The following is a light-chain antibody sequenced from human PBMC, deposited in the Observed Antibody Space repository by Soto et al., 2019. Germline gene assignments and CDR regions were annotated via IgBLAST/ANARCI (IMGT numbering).Light chain of an antibody. V-gene: IGLV3-21*02. CDR3: QVWESSTDHWV. CDR1: DIGDKG. J-gene: IGLJ3*02. Sequence: SYELPQPPSVSVAPGQTTRITCGGNDIGDKGVHWYQQRAGQAPMLVVYDDSARPSGIPERFSGSNSGNTATLTISRVEAGDEADYYCQVWESSTDHWVFGGGTKLTVL. CDR2: DDS.